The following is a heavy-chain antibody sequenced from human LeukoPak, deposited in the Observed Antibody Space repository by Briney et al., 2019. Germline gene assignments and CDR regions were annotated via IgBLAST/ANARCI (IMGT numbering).Heavy chain of an antibody. CDR3: AKDIRDFWSGRTDYYYYNGMDV. CDR1: GFTFSSYA. V-gene: IGHV3-23*01. CDR2: ISGSGGST. J-gene: IGHJ6*02. D-gene: IGHD3-3*01. Sequence: GGSLRLSCAASGFTFSSYAMTWVRQAPGKGLEWVSAISGSGGSTYYADSVKGRFTISRDNAKNSLYLQMNSLRAEDTALYYCAKDIRDFWSGRTDYYYYNGMDVWGQGTTVTVSS.